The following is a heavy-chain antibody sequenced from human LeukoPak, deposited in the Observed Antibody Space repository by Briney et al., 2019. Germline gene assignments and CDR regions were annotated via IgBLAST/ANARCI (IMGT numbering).Heavy chain of an antibody. CDR1: GFTFYDYA. Sequence: GRSLRLSCAASGFTFYDYAMHWVRQAPGKGLEWVSDISWSSGSIGYADSVKGRFTISRDNAKNSLYLQMNSLRAEDTALYYCAKVGSEYYYDSSGPYGMDVWGQGTTVTVSS. D-gene: IGHD3-22*01. CDR3: AKVGSEYYYDSSGPYGMDV. CDR2: ISWSSGSI. V-gene: IGHV3-9*01. J-gene: IGHJ6*02.